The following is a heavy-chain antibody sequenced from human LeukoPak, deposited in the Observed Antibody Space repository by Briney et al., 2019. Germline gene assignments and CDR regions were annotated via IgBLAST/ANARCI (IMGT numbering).Heavy chain of an antibody. V-gene: IGHV4-39*07. Sequence: PSETLSLTCTVSAGSISSNNYYWGWLPQPPGTGLEWFGSVFYSGSTYHNPSLKSRLTISVDTSKNQFSLKLRSVAAADTAVYYCARENVGLWYLDHWGQGALVTVSS. CDR1: AGSISSNNYY. J-gene: IGHJ4*02. CDR3: ARENVGLWYLDH. CDR2: VFYSGST. D-gene: IGHD4/OR15-4a*01.